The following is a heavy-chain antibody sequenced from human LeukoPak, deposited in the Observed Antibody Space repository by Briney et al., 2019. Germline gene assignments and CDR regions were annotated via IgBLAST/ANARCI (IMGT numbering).Heavy chain of an antibody. V-gene: IGHV3-23*01. J-gene: IGHJ4*02. CDR1: GFTFSSYA. D-gene: IGHD2-15*01. Sequence: GGSLRLSCAASGFTFSSYAMSWVRQAPGKGLEWVTAISGSGGSTYYADSVKGRFTISRDNSKNTLYLQMNSLRAEDTAVYYCAKLPLTTPLGPGYWYWGQGTLVTVSS. CDR3: AKLPLTTPLGPGYWY. CDR2: ISGSGGST.